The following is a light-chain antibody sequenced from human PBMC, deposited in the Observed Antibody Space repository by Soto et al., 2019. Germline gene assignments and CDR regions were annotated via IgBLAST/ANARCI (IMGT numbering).Light chain of an antibody. Sequence: QSALTQPASVSGSPGQSITISCTGTSSDVGGYNYVSWYQQHPGKAPKLMIYEVSNRPSGVSNRFSGSKSGNTASLTISGLQAEDEPDYYCSSYTAIGTLWVFGGGTKVTVL. CDR1: SSDVGGYNY. CDR3: SSYTAIGTLWV. J-gene: IGLJ3*02. V-gene: IGLV2-14*01. CDR2: EVS.